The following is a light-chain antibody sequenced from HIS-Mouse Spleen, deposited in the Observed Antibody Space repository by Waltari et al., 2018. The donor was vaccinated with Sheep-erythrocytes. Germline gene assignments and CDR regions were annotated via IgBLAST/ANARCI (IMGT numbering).Light chain of an antibody. J-gene: IGLJ2*01. V-gene: IGLV2-11*01. CDR3: QAWDSSTGVV. Sequence: QSALTQPRSVSGSPGQSVTISCTGTSSDVGGYNYVSWYQQPPGNAPKLMIYDVSKRPSGVPDRFSGSKSGNTASLTISGLQAMDEADYYCQAWDSSTGVVFGGGTKLTVL. CDR1: SSDVGGYNY. CDR2: DVS.